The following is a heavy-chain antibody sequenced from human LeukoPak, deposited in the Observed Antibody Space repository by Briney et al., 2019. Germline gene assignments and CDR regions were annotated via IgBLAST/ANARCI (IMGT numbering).Heavy chain of an antibody. V-gene: IGHV3-66*01. Sequence: GGSLRLSCAASGFTVSSNYMSWVRQAPGKGLEWVSVIYSGGSTYYADSVKGRFTISRDNPKNTLYLQMNSLRAEDTAVYYCAITVNRGSPNPYYFDYWGQGTLVTVSS. CDR2: IYSGGST. CDR1: GFTVSSNY. CDR3: AITVNRGSPNPYYFDY. J-gene: IGHJ4*02. D-gene: IGHD4-17*01.